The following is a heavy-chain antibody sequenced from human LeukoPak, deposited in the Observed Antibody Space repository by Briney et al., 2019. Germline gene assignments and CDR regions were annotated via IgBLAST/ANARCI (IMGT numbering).Heavy chain of an antibody. CDR3: VYYYGSGSNWFDP. J-gene: IGHJ5*02. V-gene: IGHV3-30*02. CDR2: IRYDGSNK. Sequence: PGGSLRLSCAASGFTFSSYGMHWVRQAPGKGLEWVAFIRYDGSNKYYADSVKGRFTISRGNSKNTLYLQMNSLRAEDTAVYYCVYYYGSGSNWFDPWGQGTLVTVSS. CDR1: GFTFSSYG. D-gene: IGHD3-10*01.